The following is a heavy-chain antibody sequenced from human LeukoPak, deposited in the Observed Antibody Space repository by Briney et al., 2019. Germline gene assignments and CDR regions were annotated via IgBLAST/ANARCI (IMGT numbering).Heavy chain of an antibody. J-gene: IGHJ5*02. CDR2: PYSGGTT. CDR1: GFTVNSKQ. CDR3: AGAPYCSGGSCYSYNWFDP. D-gene: IGHD2-15*01. Sequence: GGSLRLSCAVTGFTVNSKQLTWVRQAPGKGLEWVSVPYSGGTTDYAESVRGRFTISRDSSKNTLYLQMNNLRVEDTAVYYCAGAPYCSGGSCYSYNWFDPWGQGTRVTVSS. V-gene: IGHV3-66*01.